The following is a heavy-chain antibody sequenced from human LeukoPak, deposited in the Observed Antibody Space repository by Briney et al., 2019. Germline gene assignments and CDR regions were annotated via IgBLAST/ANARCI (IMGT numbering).Heavy chain of an antibody. D-gene: IGHD3-3*01. CDR2: IYTSGST. V-gene: IGHV4-61*02. CDR3: AREDLTIFGVVILADAFDI. Sequence: PSQTLSLTCTVSGGPISSGSYYWSWIRQPAGKGLEWIGRIYTSGSTNYNPSLKSRVTISVDTSKNQFSLKLSSVTAADTAVYYCAREDLTIFGVVILADAFDIWGQGTMVTVSS. J-gene: IGHJ3*02. CDR1: GGPISSGSYY.